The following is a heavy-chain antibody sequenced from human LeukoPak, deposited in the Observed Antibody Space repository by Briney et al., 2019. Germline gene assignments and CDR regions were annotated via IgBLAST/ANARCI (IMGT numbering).Heavy chain of an antibody. V-gene: IGHV4-30-4*01. CDR2: IYYSGST. J-gene: IGHJ4*02. Sequence: PSQTLSLTCTVSGGSISSGDYYWSWIRQPPGKGLEWIGYIYYSGSTYYNPSLKSRVTISVDTSKNQFSLKLSSVTAADTAVYYCARARYYYGSGSYYNSAFDYWGQGTLVTVSS. D-gene: IGHD3-10*01. CDR1: GGSISSGDYY. CDR3: ARARYYYGSGSYYNSAFDY.